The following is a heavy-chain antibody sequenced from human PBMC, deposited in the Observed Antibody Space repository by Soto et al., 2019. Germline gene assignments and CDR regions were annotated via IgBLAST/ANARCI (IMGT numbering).Heavy chain of an antibody. J-gene: IGHJ4*02. V-gene: IGHV1-8*01. Sequence: QVQLVQSGAEVKKPGASVKVSCKASGYTFTSYDINWVRQATGQGLEWMGWMNPNSGNTGYAQKFQGRVTXXRXSSISTAYMELSSLRSEDTAVYYCARERGASSPFDYWGQGTLVTVSS. CDR1: GYTFTSYD. D-gene: IGHD6-19*01. CDR2: MNPNSGNT. CDR3: ARERGASSPFDY.